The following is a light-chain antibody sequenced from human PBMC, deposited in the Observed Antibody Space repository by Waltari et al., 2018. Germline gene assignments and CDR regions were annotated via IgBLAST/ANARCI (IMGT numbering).Light chain of an antibody. CDR2: EVT. Sequence: QSALTQPPSASGSLGQSVTISCTGTSRDIGGYNFVSLYQQYPGNAPKLIIFEVTKRPSGFPDRFSGSKSGNTASLTVAGLQAEDEADYYCSSYGGSNDVIFGGGTKITVL. J-gene: IGLJ2*01. V-gene: IGLV2-8*01. CDR1: SRDIGGYNF. CDR3: SSYGGSNDVI.